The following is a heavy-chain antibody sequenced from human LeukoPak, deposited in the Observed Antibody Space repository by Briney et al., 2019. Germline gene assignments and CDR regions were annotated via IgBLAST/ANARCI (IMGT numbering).Heavy chain of an antibody. D-gene: IGHD3-9*01. CDR2: ISAYNGNT. V-gene: IGHV1-18*01. CDR1: GYTFTSYG. J-gene: IGHJ4*02. Sequence: ASVKVSCKASGYTFTSYGISWVRQAPGQGLEWMGWISAYNGNTNYAQKLQGRVTMTTDTSTSTAYMELRSLRSDDTAVYYCARVSPVLRYFDWLRQTHADFDYWGQGTLVTVSS. CDR3: ARVSPVLRYFDWLRQTHADFDY.